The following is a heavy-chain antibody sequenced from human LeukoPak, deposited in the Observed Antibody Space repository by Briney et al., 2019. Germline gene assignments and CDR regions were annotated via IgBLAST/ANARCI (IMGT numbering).Heavy chain of an antibody. D-gene: IGHD2-8*01. CDR3: ARDDCTNGVCYSDWFDP. V-gene: IGHV1-2*02. CDR1: GYTFTGYY. J-gene: IGHJ5*02. Sequence: ASVKVSCKASGYTFTGYYMHWVRQAPGQGLEWMGWINPNSGGTNYARKFQGRVTMTRDTSISTAYMELSRLRSDDTAVYYCARDDCTNGVCYSDWFDPWGQGTLVTVSS. CDR2: INPNSGGT.